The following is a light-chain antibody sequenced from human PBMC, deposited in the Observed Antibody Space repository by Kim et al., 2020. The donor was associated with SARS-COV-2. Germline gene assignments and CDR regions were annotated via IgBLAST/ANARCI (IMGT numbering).Light chain of an antibody. CDR1: KDSGND. J-gene: IGKJ5*01. CDR3: LQHRTYPIT. CDR2: GAS. Sequence: ASVGKRVTITGRASKDSGNDLGWYQQNPGRAPKRLIYGASNLQSGVPSRFSGSGSETEFTLTINSLQPEDFATYFCLQHRTYPITFGQGTRLEIK. V-gene: IGKV1-17*01.